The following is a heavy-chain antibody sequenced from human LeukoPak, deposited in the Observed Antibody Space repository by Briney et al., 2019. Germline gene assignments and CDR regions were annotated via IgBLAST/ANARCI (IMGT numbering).Heavy chain of an antibody. D-gene: IGHD1-14*01. J-gene: IGHJ4*02. CDR3: ARGGNLEN. Sequence: PGGSLRLSCATSGFTLSRYWMSWVPQAPGKGLEWVANINEDGGERHYVDTVKGRFTISRDNAKNSLYLQMNSLRAEDTAVYYCARGGNLENWGRGTLVTVSS. V-gene: IGHV3-7*01. CDR2: INEDGGER. CDR1: GFTLSRYW.